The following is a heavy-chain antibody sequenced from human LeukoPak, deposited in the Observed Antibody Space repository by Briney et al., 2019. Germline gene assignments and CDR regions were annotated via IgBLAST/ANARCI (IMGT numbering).Heavy chain of an antibody. Sequence: AGGSLRLSCAASGFTFSSYAVSWVRQAPGKGLEWVSAISGSGGSTYYADSVKGRFTISRDNSKNTLYLQMNSLRAEDTAVYYCAKVVIATPTWEYYFDYWGQGTLVTVSS. J-gene: IGHJ4*02. CDR1: GFTFSSYA. V-gene: IGHV3-23*01. D-gene: IGHD2-21*01. CDR3: AKVVIATPTWEYYFDY. CDR2: ISGSGGST.